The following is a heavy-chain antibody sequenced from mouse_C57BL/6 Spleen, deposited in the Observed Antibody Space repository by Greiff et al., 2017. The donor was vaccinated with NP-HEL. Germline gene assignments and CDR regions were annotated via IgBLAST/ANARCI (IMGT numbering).Heavy chain of an antibody. V-gene: IGHV1-69*01. CDR1: GYTFTSYW. CDR3: ARSGSSPYWYLDV. Sequence: QVQLKQPGAELVMPGASVKLSCKASGYTFTSYWMPWVKQRPGQGLEWIGEIDPSDSYTNYNQKFKGKFTLTVDKSSSTAYMQLSSLTSEDSAVYYCARSGSSPYWYLDVWGTGTTVTVSS. CDR2: IDPSDSYT. J-gene: IGHJ1*03. D-gene: IGHD1-1*01.